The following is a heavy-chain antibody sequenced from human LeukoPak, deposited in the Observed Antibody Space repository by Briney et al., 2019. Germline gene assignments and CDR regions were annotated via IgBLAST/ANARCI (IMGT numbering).Heavy chain of an antibody. CDR2: ITFNGNEK. V-gene: IGHV3-11*01. CDR1: GYSITSGYY. D-gene: IGHD4-17*01. J-gene: IGHJ6*03. CDR3: ARDKLNYGEDYYYMDV. Sequence: PAETLSLTCIVSGYSITSGYYWGWIRQPPGKGLEWVAIITFNGNEKYYADSVKGRFTISRDNAKNSLYLQMNRLRAEDTAVYYCARDKLNYGEDYYYMDVWGKGTTVTIS.